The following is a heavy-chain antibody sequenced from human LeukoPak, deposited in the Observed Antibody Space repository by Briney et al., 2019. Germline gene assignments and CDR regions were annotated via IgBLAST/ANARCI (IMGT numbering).Heavy chain of an antibody. D-gene: IGHD2-15*01. V-gene: IGHV3-23*01. CDR1: GFTFDDYA. CDR2: ISGSGGST. Sequence: GGSLRLSCAASGFTFDDYAMHWVRQAPGKGLEWVSGISGSGGSTYYADSVKGRFTISRDNSKNTLYLQMNSLRAEDTAVYYCAKVGGYCSGGSCFDYWGQGTLVTVSS. J-gene: IGHJ4*02. CDR3: AKVGGYCSGGSCFDY.